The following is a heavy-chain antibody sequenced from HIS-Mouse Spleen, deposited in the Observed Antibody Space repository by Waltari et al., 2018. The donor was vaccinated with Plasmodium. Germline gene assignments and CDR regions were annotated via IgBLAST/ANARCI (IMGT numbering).Heavy chain of an antibody. D-gene: IGHD3-3*01. CDR3: ARQLAYYDFWSGYSRGYYFDY. J-gene: IGHJ4*02. Sequence: QLQLQESGPGLAKPSETLSFTCTVSGCSPSSISYYWCWFRQPPGKGLEWIGGIYYSGSTYYNPSLKSRVTISVDTSKNQFSLKLSSVTAADTAVYYCARQLAYYDFWSGYSRGYYFDYWGQGTLVTVSS. CDR1: GCSPSSISYY. V-gene: IGHV4-39*01. CDR2: IYYSGST.